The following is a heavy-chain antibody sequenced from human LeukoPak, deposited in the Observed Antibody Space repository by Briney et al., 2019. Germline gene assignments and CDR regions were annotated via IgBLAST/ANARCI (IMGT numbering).Heavy chain of an antibody. D-gene: IGHD6-13*01. CDR2: ISTSGSTI. J-gene: IGHJ6*03. CDR1: GFTFSSYE. V-gene: IGHV3-48*03. CDR3: ARGYSSSWYAIRDFYYYYYMDV. Sequence: GGSLRLSCAASGFTFSSYEMNWVRQAPGKGLDWVSYISTSGSTIYYADSVKGRFTISRDNAKNSLYLQMNSLRAEDTAVYYCARGYSSSWYAIRDFYYYYYMDVWGKGTTVTVSS.